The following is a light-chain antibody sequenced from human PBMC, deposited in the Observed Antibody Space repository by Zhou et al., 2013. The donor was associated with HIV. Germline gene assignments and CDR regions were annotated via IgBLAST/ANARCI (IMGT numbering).Light chain of an antibody. CDR1: QDISSY. Sequence: IQLTQSPSSLSASVGDRVTITCRASQDISSYLAWYQQIPGKAPKLLIYAASSLQSGVPSRFSGSGSGTDFTLTISSLQPEDFATYYCQQYNSYPLTFGGGTKVEIK. J-gene: IGKJ4*01. CDR3: QQYNSYPLT. V-gene: IGKV1-9*01. CDR2: AAS.